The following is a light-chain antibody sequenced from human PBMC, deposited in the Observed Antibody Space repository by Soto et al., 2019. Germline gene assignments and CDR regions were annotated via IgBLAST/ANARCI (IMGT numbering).Light chain of an antibody. J-gene: IGLJ3*02. Sequence: QSVLTQPPSVSGSPGQRVTISCTGSSSNIGAGYPVHWYQQLPGTAPKLLVAGNRPSGVPDRFSVSKSGASASLAITGLQAEDEADYYCQSYDSSLSRRWVFGGGTKVTVL. V-gene: IGLV1-40*01. CDR3: QSYDSSLSRRWV. CDR1: SSNIGAGYP. CDR2: G.